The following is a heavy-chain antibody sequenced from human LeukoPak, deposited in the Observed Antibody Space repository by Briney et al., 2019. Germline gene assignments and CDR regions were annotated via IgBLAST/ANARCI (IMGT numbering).Heavy chain of an antibody. CDR3: AKVETSGGANCYALDY. CDR2: ISGSDGST. CDR1: GFTFSSYA. Sequence: GGSLRLSCGASGFTFSSYAMTWVRQAPDKGLEWVSAISGSDGSTYYADSVKGRFTISRDDSQNTLYLQMNSLSAEDTAVYYCAKVETSGGANCYALDYWGQGTLVTVSS. V-gene: IGHV3-23*01. D-gene: IGHD2-2*01. J-gene: IGHJ4*02.